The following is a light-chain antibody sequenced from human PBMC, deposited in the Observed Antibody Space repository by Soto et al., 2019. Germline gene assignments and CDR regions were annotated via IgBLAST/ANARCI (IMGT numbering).Light chain of an antibody. V-gene: IGKV3D-20*02. CDR1: QRVSSNY. CDR3: QQRSNWPLIT. Sequence: VLTHSPGTLSLSPWEIATLSCRASQRVSSNYLAWYQQKPGQAPRLLISGASSRAAGIPDRFSGSGSETDFTLTINRLAPADFAVYYCQQRSNWPLITFGQGTRLEIK. CDR2: GAS. J-gene: IGKJ5*01.